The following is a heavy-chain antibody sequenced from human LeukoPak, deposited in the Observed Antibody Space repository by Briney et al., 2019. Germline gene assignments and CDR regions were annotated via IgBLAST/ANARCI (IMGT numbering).Heavy chain of an antibody. J-gene: IGHJ5*01. Sequence: GESLKISCKGSTYTFSTYWIGWVRQMPVKGLEWMGGIYPGDSDTKYSPSFQGQVTISVDKSTNTAYLQWKSLKASDTAMYYCARGDVVRGVSWFDSWGQGALVTVSS. V-gene: IGHV5-51*01. CDR1: TYTFSTYW. D-gene: IGHD2-21*02. CDR3: ARGDVVRGVSWFDS. CDR2: IYPGDSDT.